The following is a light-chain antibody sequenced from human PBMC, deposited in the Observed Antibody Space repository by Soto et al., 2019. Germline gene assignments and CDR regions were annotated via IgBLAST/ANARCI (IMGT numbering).Light chain of an antibody. Sequence: ETVLTQSPATLSLSQGERATLSCGASQSVSSSYLAWYQQRPPLAPRLLLYDASSRATGIPDRFSGSGSVTDFTLTISRLEPEDFAVYYCQQSGSSPPTFGQGTTVEIK. CDR3: QQSGSSPPT. J-gene: IGKJ1*01. CDR1: QSVSSSY. CDR2: DAS. V-gene: IGKV3D-20*01.